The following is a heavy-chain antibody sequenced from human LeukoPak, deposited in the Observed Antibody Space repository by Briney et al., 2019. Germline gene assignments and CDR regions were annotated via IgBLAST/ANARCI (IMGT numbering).Heavy chain of an antibody. CDR2: IYYSGST. Sequence: SETLSLTCTVSGGSVSSNYWSWIRQPPGKGLEWIGYIYYSGSTNYNPSLKSRVTISVDTSKNQFSLQLSSVTAADTALYFCARRTSTGVVVVPAAPGCFDPWGQGTLVAVSS. D-gene: IGHD2-2*01. CDR3: ARRTSTGVVVVPAAPGCFDP. V-gene: IGHV4-59*08. CDR1: GGSVSSNY. J-gene: IGHJ5*02.